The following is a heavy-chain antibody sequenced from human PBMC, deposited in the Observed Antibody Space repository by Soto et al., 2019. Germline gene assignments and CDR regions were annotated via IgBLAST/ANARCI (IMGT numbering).Heavy chain of an antibody. Sequence: QVQLQESGPGLVKPSQTLSLTCTVSGGSISSGGYYWSWIRQHPGKGLEWIGYIYYSGSTYYNPSIKSRVTLSVDTSKNQSSLKLSSVTAAATAVYYCARAMPQHYGSGSYNWFDPWGQGTLVTVSS. V-gene: IGHV4-31*03. CDR3: ARAMPQHYGSGSYNWFDP. CDR2: IYYSGST. D-gene: IGHD3-10*01. J-gene: IGHJ5*02. CDR1: GGSISSGGYY.